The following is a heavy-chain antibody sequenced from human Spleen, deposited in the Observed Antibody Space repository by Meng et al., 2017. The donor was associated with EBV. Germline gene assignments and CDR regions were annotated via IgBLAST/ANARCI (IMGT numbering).Heavy chain of an antibody. Sequence: QVQLVQSGAEVKKPGASVKVSCKASGYTFTGYYIHWVRQAPGQGLEWMGWINPNSDTSISAAYMEVSSLTSDDTAVYYCARIWDYGGSFAEDHWGQGTLVTVSS. V-gene: IGHV1-2*02. CDR1: GYTFTGYY. CDR3: ARIWDYGGSFAEDH. D-gene: IGHD4/OR15-4a*01. J-gene: IGHJ4*02. CDR2: INPNS.